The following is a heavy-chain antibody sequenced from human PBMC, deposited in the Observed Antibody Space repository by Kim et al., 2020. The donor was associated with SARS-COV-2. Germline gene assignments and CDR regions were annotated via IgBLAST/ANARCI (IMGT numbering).Heavy chain of an antibody. D-gene: IGHD3-16*01. CDR3: AKDIAGYTFGGVIAIDY. V-gene: IGHV3-43*01. CDR2: ISWDGGST. Sequence: GGSLRLSCAASGFTFDDYTMHWVRQAPGKGLEWVSLISWDGGSTYYADSVKGRFTISRDNSKNSLYLQMNSLRTEDTALYYCAKDIAGYTFGGVIAIDYWGQRTLVTVSS. CDR1: GFTFDDYT. J-gene: IGHJ4*02.